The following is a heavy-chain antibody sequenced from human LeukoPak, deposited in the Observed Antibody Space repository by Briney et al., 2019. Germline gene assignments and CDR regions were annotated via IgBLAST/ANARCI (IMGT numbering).Heavy chain of an antibody. CDR1: GFSFSTYA. D-gene: IGHD2/OR15-2a*01. CDR3: ARDVSMNIGGSDC. Sequence: GGSLRLSCAASGFSFSTYAMTWLRQAPGKGLEWVSTTTESGGSTHYADAVKGRFTMSRDNSKNTLYLQLNSLRAEDTAVYYCARDVSMNIGGSDCWGPGTLVTVSS. V-gene: IGHV3-23*01. J-gene: IGHJ4*02. CDR2: TTESGGST.